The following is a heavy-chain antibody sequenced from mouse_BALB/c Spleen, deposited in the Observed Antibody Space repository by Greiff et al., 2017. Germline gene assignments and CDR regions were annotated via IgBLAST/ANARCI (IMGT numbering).Heavy chain of an antibody. D-gene: IGHD1-1*01. CDR1: GYAFSSYW. CDR3: ARSGITTVVDAMDY. V-gene: IGHV1-80*01. CDR2: IYPGDGDT. Sequence: QVQLKESGAELVRPGSSVKISCKASGYAFSSYWMNWVKQRPGQGLEWIGQIYPGDGDTNYNGKFKGKATLTADKSSSTAYMQLSSLTSEDSAVYFCARSGITTVVDAMDYWGQGTSVTVSS. J-gene: IGHJ4*01.